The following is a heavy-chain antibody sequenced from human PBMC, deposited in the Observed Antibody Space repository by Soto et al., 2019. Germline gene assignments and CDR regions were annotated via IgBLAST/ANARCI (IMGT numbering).Heavy chain of an antibody. CDR3: VKGEYYYDSSGYYPFDY. D-gene: IGHD3-22*01. Sequence: GSLRLSCSASGVTFSIYAMHWVRQAPGKGLEYVSSISINGGSTHYADSVKGRFTISRDNSKSTQYLQMSSLRADDTALYYCVKGEYYYDSSGYYPFDYWGQGTLVPAS. J-gene: IGHJ4*02. V-gene: IGHV3-64D*06. CDR1: GVTFSIYA. CDR2: ISINGGST.